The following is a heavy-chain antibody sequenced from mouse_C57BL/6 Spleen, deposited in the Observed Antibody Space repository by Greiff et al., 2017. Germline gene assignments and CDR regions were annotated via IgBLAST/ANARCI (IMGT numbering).Heavy chain of an antibody. CDR3: ARWDYGLDY. V-gene: IGHV1-52*01. CDR2: IDPSDSET. D-gene: IGHD1-1*02. CDR1: GYTFTSYW. Sequence: QVQLKQPGAELVRPGSSVKLSCKASGYTFTSYWMHWVKQRPIQGLEWIGNIDPSDSETHYNQKFKDKATLTVDKSSSTAYMQLSSLTSEDSAVYYCARWDYGLDYWGQGTTLTVSS. J-gene: IGHJ2*01.